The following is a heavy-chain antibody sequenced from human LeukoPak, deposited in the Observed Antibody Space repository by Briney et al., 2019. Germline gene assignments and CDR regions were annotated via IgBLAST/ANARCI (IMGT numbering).Heavy chain of an antibody. CDR1: GFTFGDYG. V-gene: IGHV3-20*04. D-gene: IGHD3-3*01. CDR2: INWYGGST. Sequence: GGSLRLSCAASGFTFGDYGMSWVRQAPGKGLEWVFGINWYGGSTGYADSVKGRFTISRGNAKNSLYLQMNSLTAEDTALYYCARDHYDFWSGYYTHNWFDPWGQGTLVTVSS. J-gene: IGHJ5*02. CDR3: ARDHYDFWSGYYTHNWFDP.